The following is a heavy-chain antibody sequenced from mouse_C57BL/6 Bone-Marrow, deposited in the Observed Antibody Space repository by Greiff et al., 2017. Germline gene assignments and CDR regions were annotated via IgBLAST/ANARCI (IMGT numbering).Heavy chain of an antibody. V-gene: IGHV2-2*01. CDR1: GFSLTSYG. CDR3: ASIMDY. CDR2: IWSGGST. J-gene: IGHJ4*01. Sequence: VQLQQSGPGLVQPSQCLTITCPVSGFSLTSYGVHWVRQSPGKGLEWLGVIWSGGSTDYNAAFISRLSISKDNSKSQVVFKMNSLQADDTAIYYCASIMDYWGQGTSVTVSS.